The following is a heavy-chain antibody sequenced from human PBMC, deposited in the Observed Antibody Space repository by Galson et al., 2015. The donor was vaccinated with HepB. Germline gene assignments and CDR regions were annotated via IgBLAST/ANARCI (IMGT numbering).Heavy chain of an antibody. CDR3: ARGADWGVLSCFDY. CDR2: LTGSGDDT. CDR1: GFTFDSYA. Sequence: SLRLSCAASGFTFDSYAMTWVRQAPGKGLEWVSTLTGSGDDTYYADSVKGRFTISRDNSNNRLFLQMRTLRAEDTAVYYCARGADWGVLSCFDYWGQGTLVTVSS. V-gene: IGHV3-23*01. J-gene: IGHJ4*02. D-gene: IGHD7-27*01.